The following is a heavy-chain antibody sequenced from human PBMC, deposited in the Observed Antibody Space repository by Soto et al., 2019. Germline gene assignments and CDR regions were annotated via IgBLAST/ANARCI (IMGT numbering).Heavy chain of an antibody. CDR1: GDSVSSNSAA. V-gene: IGHV6-1*01. Sequence: SQTLSLTCAISGDSVSSNSAAWNWIRQSPSRGLEWLGRTYYRSKWYNDYAVSVKSRITINPDTSKNQFSLQLNSVTPEDTAVYYCARDQGYIAVADSWFDYWGQGTLVTVSS. CDR3: ARDQGYIAVADSWFDY. D-gene: IGHD6-19*01. CDR2: TYYRSKWYN. J-gene: IGHJ4*02.